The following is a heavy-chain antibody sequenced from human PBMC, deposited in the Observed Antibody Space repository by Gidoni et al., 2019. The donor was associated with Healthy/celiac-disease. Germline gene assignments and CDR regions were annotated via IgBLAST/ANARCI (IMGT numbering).Heavy chain of an antibody. J-gene: IGHJ3*02. CDR2: IDWDDDK. CDR1: GFSLSTSGMC. V-gene: IGHV2-70*01. Sequence: QVTLRESGPALVKPTTTLKLTCTFSGFSLSTSGMCVSWIRQPPGKALEWLALIDWDDDKYYSTSLKTRLTISKDTSKNQVVLTMTNMDPVDTATYYCARILDQAVHDAFDIWGQGTMVTVSS. CDR3: ARILDQAVHDAFDI. D-gene: IGHD6-19*01.